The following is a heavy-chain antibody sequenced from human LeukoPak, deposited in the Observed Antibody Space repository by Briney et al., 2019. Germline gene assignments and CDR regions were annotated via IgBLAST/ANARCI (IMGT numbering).Heavy chain of an antibody. V-gene: IGHV3-48*01. J-gene: IGHJ4*02. CDR1: GFTFSSYS. CDR3: ARARGSYLGYFDY. D-gene: IGHD1-26*01. Sequence: PGGSLRLSCAASGFTFSSYSMNWVRQAPGKGLEWVSYISSSSSTIHYADSVKGRFTISRDNAKNSLYLQMNSLRAEDTAVYYCARARGSYLGYFDYWGQGALVTVSS. CDR2: ISSSSSTI.